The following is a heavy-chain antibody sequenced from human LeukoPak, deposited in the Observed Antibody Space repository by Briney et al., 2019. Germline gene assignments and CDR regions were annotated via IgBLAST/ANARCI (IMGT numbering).Heavy chain of an antibody. CDR1: GFTFSSYS. D-gene: IGHD4-11*01. V-gene: IGHV3-21*01. J-gene: IGHJ4*02. Sequence: SGGSLRLSCAASGFTFSSYSMNWVRQAPGKGLEGVSFISSGSSYKYYADSVKGRFTISRDNAKNTLYLQMNSLRAEDTAVYYCARGLVPGFLDYWGQGTPVTVSS. CDR3: ARGLVPGFLDY. CDR2: ISSGSSYK.